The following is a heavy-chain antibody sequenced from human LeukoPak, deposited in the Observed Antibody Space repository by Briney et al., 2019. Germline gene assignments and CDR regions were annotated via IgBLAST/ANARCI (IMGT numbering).Heavy chain of an antibody. CDR3: ARGPSLVYCSSTSCYAGFRRRGWFDP. V-gene: IGHV4-39*01. D-gene: IGHD2-2*01. J-gene: IGHJ5*02. CDR1: GGSISSSSYY. CDR2: IYYSGST. Sequence: KPSETLSLTCTVSGGSISSSSYYWGWIRQPPGKGLEWIGSIYYSGSTYYNPSLKSRVTISVDTSKNQFSLKLSSVTAADTAVYYCARGPSLVYCSSTSCYAGFRRRGWFDPWGQGTLVTVSS.